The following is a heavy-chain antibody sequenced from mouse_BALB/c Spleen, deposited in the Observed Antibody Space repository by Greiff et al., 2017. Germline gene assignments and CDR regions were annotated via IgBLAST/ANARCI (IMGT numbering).Heavy chain of an antibody. J-gene: IGHJ3*01. CDR2: ISDGGSYT. CDR1: GFTFSDYY. Sequence: VQLKESGGGLVKPGGSLKLSCAASGFTFSDYYMYWVRQTPEKRLEWVATISDGGSYTYYPDSVKGRFTISRDNAKNNLYLQMSSLKSEDTAMYYCARDELTGTPFAYWGQGTLVTVSA. CDR3: ARDELTGTPFAY. D-gene: IGHD4-1*01. V-gene: IGHV5-4*02.